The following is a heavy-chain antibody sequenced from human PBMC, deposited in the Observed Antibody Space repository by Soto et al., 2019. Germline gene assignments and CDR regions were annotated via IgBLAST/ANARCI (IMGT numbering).Heavy chain of an antibody. Sequence: PWGSLRLSCAASGFPLSGYALSWVRQVPGKGLEWVSALTPGGETTYYADSLKGRFTISRDNSKNTLYLQMAGLRAEDTDVYYCAKDSPLSGNDQDLELWGQGTLVTVSS. J-gene: IGHJ4*02. V-gene: IGHV3-23*01. CDR2: LTPGGETT. D-gene: IGHD1-1*01. CDR1: GFPLSGYA. CDR3: AKDSPLSGNDQDLEL.